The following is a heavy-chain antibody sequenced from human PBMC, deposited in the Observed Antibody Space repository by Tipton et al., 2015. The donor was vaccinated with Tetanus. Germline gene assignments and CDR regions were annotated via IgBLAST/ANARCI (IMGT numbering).Heavy chain of an antibody. Sequence: TLSLTCSVSGGFITSSPFFWNWIRQQPGKGPEWIGYIYYSGRTFYNPSFESRVTISVDTAKNHFSLKMNSVTAADTAVYYCERDQGGGRVVRLNRFDPWGQGMLVTVSS. CDR1: GGFITSSPFF. V-gene: IGHV4-31*03. CDR3: ERDQGGGRVVRLNRFDP. CDR2: IYYSGRT. D-gene: IGHD6-6*01. J-gene: IGHJ5*02.